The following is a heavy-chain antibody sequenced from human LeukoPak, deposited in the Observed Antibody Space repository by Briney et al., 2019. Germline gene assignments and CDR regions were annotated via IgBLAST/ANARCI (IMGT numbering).Heavy chain of an antibody. D-gene: IGHD3-3*01. CDR3: AREVGSLEWLLYDY. V-gene: IGHV3-48*03. J-gene: IGHJ4*02. CDR2: ISSSGSTI. Sequence: GGSLRLSCAASGFTFSSYEMNWVRQASGKGLEWVSYISSSGSTIYYADSVKGRFTISRDNAKNSLYLQMNSLRAEDTAVYYCAREVGSLEWLLYDYWGQGTLVTVSS. CDR1: GFTFSSYE.